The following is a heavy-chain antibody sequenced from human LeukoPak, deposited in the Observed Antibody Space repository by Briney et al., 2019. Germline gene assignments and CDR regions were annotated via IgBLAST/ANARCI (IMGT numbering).Heavy chain of an antibody. CDR2: INPNSGGT. CDR1: GYTFAAYY. J-gene: IGHJ4*02. V-gene: IGHV1-2*02. Sequence: GASVKVSCKASGYTFAAYYMYWVRQASGQGLEWMGWINPNSGGTNYAQKFQGRVTMTRDTSISTAYMELSRLRSDDTAVYYCARVPTVTYYYDSSGYNYWGQGTLVTVSS. D-gene: IGHD3-22*01. CDR3: ARVPTVTYYYDSSGYNY.